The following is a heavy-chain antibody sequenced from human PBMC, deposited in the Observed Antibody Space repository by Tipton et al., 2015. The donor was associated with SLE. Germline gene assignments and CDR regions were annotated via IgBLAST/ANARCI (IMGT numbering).Heavy chain of an antibody. J-gene: IGHJ4*02. V-gene: IGHV3-23*01. D-gene: IGHD3-16*01. CDR2: ISGSDGTT. CDR1: GFTFRSYG. CDR3: ANSLRGWGPPWDY. Sequence: SLRLSCAASGFTFRSYGMSWVRQAPGKGLEWVSAISGSDGTTKYADSVKGRFTISRDNSKDPLYLQMNRLRVEDTAVYLCANSLRGWGPPWDYWGRGTLVTVSS.